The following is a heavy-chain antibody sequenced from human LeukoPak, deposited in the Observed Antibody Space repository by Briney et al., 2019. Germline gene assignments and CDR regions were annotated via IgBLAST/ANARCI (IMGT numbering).Heavy chain of an antibody. CDR1: GGSISSSSYY. Sequence: SETLSLTCTVSGGSISSSSYYWGWIRQPPGKGLEWIGSIYYSGSTYYNPSLKSRVTISVDTSKNQFSLKLSSVTAADTAVYYYARRSQILLWFGEFSYYFDYWGQGTLVTVSS. D-gene: IGHD3-10*01. CDR3: ARRSQILLWFGEFSYYFDY. CDR2: IYYSGST. J-gene: IGHJ4*02. V-gene: IGHV4-39*01.